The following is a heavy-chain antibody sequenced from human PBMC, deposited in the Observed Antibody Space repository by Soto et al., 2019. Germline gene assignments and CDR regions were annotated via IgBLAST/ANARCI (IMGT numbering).Heavy chain of an antibody. D-gene: IGHD2-15*01. J-gene: IGHJ4*02. CDR1: GFTFSSYA. CDR3: AKDSGYCSGGSCSSDY. CDR2: TSGSGGST. Sequence: GGSLRLSCAASGFTFSSYAMSWVRQAPGKGLEWVSATSGSGGSTYYADSVKGRFTISRDNSKNTLYLQMNSLRAEDTAVYYCAKDSGYCSGGSCSSDYWGQGTLVTVSS. V-gene: IGHV3-23*01.